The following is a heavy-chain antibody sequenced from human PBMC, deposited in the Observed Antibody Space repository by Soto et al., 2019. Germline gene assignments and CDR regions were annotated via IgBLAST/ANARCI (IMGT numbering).Heavy chain of an antibody. J-gene: IGHJ3*02. D-gene: IGHD6-19*01. V-gene: IGHV1-3*01. CDR1: GYTFTSYA. Sequence: ASVKVSCKASGYTFTSYAMHWVRQAPGQRLEWMGWINAGNGNTKYSQKFQGRVTITRDTSASTAYMELSSLRSDDTAVYYCARDRLAVAGDDAFDIWGQGTMVTVSS. CDR3: ARDRLAVAGDDAFDI. CDR2: INAGNGNT.